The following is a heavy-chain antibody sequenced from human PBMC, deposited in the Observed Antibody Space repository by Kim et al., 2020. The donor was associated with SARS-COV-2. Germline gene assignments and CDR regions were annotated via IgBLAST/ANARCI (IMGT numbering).Heavy chain of an antibody. CDR1: GYTFTGYY. D-gene: IGHD3-3*01. CDR2: INPNSGGT. V-gene: IGHV1-2*06. CDR3: ARALRFLEWLDYYYGMDV. Sequence: ASVKVSCKASGYTFTGYYMHWVRQAPGQGLEWMGRINPNSGGTNYAQKFQGRVTMTRDTSISTAYMELSRLRSDDTAVYYCARALRFLEWLDYYYGMDVWGQGTTVTVSS. J-gene: IGHJ6*02.